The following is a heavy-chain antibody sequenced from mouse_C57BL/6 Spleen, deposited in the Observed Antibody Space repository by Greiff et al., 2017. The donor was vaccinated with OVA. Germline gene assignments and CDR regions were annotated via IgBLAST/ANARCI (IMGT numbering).Heavy chain of an antibody. D-gene: IGHD2-5*01. Sequence: QVQLQQPGAELVKPGASVKMSCKASGYTFTSYWITWVKQRPGQGLEWIGDIYPGSGSTNYNEKFKSKATLTVDTSSSTAYMQLSSLTSEDSAVDYCVRSAYYSNYGGFAYWGQGTLVTVSA. CDR1: GYTFTSYW. CDR2: IYPGSGST. J-gene: IGHJ3*01. V-gene: IGHV1-55*01. CDR3: VRSAYYSNYGGFAY.